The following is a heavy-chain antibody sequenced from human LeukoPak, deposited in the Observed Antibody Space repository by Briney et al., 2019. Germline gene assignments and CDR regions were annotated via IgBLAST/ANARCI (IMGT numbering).Heavy chain of an antibody. J-gene: IGHJ4*02. V-gene: IGHV1-2*02. CDR3: ASPPRISRYYYDC. Sequence: ASVKVSCKASGYTFTDYYMHWVRQAPGQGLEWMGWINPKSGGTNYAQKFQGRVTMTRDTSISTAYMELSRLRSDDTAVYYCASPPRISRYYYDCWGQGTLVTVSS. CDR1: GYTFTDYY. D-gene: IGHD2-15*01. CDR2: INPKSGGT.